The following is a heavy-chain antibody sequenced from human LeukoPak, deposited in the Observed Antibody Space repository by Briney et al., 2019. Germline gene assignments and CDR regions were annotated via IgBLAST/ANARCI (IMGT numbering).Heavy chain of an antibody. J-gene: IGHJ3*02. Sequence: GASVKVSCKAFGYTFSSYGISWGRQAPGQGLEWMGCISGYNGETNYAQNLQGRVTMTTDTSTNTAYMELRSLRSEDTAVYYCARDLRARLRYFDGSNAFDIWGQGTMVTVSS. CDR3: ARDLRARLRYFDGSNAFDI. D-gene: IGHD3-9*01. CDR2: ISGYNGET. V-gene: IGHV1-18*04. CDR1: GYTFSSYG.